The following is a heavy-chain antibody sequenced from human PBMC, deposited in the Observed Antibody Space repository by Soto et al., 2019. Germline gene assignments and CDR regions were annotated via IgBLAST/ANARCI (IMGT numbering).Heavy chain of an antibody. D-gene: IGHD4-17*01. CDR2: IYYSGST. CDR3: ARGLRTVTTFNWFDP. CDR1: GGSISSYY. J-gene: IGHJ5*02. V-gene: IGHV4-59*01. Sequence: SETLSLTCTVSGGSISSYYWSWIRQPPGKGLEWIGYIYYSGSTNYNPSLKSRVTISVDTSKNQFSLKLSSVTAADTAVYYCARGLRTVTTFNWFDPWGQGTLVTVS.